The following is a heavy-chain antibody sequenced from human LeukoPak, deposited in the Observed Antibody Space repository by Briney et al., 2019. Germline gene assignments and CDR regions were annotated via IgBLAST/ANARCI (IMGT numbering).Heavy chain of an antibody. V-gene: IGHV5-51*01. J-gene: IGHJ4*02. Sequence: GESLKISCKGSGYSFSTYWIGWVRQMPGKGLEWMGIIYPGDSGTRYSPSFQGQVTISVDKSISTAYLQWSSLKASDTAMYYCARRDSTVDYWGQGTLVTVSS. D-gene: IGHD2-21*02. CDR2: IYPGDSGT. CDR1: GYSFSTYW. CDR3: ARRDSTVDY.